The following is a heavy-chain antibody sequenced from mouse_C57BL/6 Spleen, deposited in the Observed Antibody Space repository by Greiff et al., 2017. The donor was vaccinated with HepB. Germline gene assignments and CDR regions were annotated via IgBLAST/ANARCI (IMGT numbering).Heavy chain of an antibody. J-gene: IGHJ3*01. CDR2: IYPGDGDT. V-gene: IGHV1-82*01. CDR3: ARKELSLGGFAY. CDR1: GYAFSSSW. Sequence: QVQLQQSGPELVKPGASVKISCKASGYAFSSSWMNWVKQRPGKGLEWIGRIYPGDGDTNYNGKFKGKATLTADKSSSTAYMQLSSLTSEDSAVYFCARKELSLGGFAYWGQGTLVTVSA.